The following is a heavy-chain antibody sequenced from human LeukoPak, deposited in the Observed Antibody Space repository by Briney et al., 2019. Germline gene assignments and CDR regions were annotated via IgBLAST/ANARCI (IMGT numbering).Heavy chain of an antibody. V-gene: IGHV4-4*07. CDR2: IYNSESI. D-gene: IGHD6-13*01. CDR1: GGSINGYY. CDR3: ARDRSSSYTRDWFDP. J-gene: IGHJ5*02. Sequence: PSETLSLTCTVSGGSINGYYWSWIRQPAGKGLEWIGRIYNSESINYNPSLKSRVTMSIDTSKSQFSLKLISVTAADTAVYYCARDRSSSYTRDWFDPWGQGALVTVSS.